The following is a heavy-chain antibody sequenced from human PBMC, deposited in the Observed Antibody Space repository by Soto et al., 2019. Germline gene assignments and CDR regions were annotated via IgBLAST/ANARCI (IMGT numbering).Heavy chain of an antibody. CDR2: ISSSSSYI. CDR1: GFTFSSYS. D-gene: IGHD3-3*01. J-gene: IGHJ6*02. CDR3: AREPYYDFWSGYYWESYYYYYYGMDV. V-gene: IGHV3-21*01. Sequence: PGGSLRLSCAASGFTFSSYSMNWVRQAPGKGLEWVSSISSSSSYIYYADSVKGRFTISRDNAKNSLYLQMNSLRAEDTAVYYCAREPYYDFWSGYYWESYYYYYYGMDVWGQGTTVTRLL.